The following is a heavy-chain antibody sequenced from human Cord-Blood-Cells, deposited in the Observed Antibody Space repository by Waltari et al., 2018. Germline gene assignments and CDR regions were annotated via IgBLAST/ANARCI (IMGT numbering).Heavy chain of an antibody. CDR3: ARAINSSGYYAFDI. V-gene: IGHV4-4*07. CDR2: IYTSGST. CDR1: GGPIRSYY. Sequence: QVQLQESGPGLVKPSETLYLTCTVSGGPIRSYYWRWIPQPAGKGLEWIGRIYTSGSTNYNPSLKSRVTMSVDTSKNQFSLKLSSVTAADTAVYYCARAINSSGYYAFDIWGQGTMVTVSS. J-gene: IGHJ3*02. D-gene: IGHD3-22*01.